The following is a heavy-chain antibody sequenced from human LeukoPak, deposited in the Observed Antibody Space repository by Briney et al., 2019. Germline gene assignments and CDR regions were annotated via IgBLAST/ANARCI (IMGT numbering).Heavy chain of an antibody. CDR2: ISYDGSNK. Sequence: GRSLRLSCAASGFTFSSYAMHWVRQAPGKGLEWVAVISYDGSNKYYADSVKGRFTISRDNSKNTLYLQMNSLRAEDTAVYYCAREAPPYYFDYWGQGTLVTVSS. J-gene: IGHJ4*02. V-gene: IGHV3-30*04. CDR3: AREAPPYYFDY. CDR1: GFTFSSYA.